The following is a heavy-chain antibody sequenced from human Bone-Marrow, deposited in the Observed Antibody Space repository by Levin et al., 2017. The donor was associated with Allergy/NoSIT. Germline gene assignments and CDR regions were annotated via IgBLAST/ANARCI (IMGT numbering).Heavy chain of an antibody. CDR1: GFIFSGYA. CDR2: ITSSGGHT. CDR3: AKDRPNYYENNGHYYQREGDC. Sequence: GGSLRLSCAASGFIFSGYAMSWVRQAPGKGLEWVSSITSSGGHTFYIDSVKGRFTISRDNSRNTLWLQMNSLGADDTPVYYCAKDRPNYYENNGHYYQREGDCWGQGTLVTVSS. V-gene: IGHV3-23*01. J-gene: IGHJ4*02. D-gene: IGHD3-22*01.